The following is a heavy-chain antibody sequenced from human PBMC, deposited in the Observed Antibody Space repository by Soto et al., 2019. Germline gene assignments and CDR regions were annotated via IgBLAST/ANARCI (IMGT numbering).Heavy chain of an antibody. D-gene: IGHD1-26*01. Sequence: SQTLSLTCAITGDSVSSNSAGWSWVRQSPSRGLEWLGRTYYRSKWYYEYAVSVRGRITINPDTSKNQYSLQLNAVTPQDTAVYFCARGEQYSGRIFDYWGQGTLVTVSS. J-gene: IGHJ4*01. CDR2: TYYRSKWYY. CDR3: ARGEQYSGRIFDY. V-gene: IGHV6-1*01. CDR1: GDSVSSNSAG.